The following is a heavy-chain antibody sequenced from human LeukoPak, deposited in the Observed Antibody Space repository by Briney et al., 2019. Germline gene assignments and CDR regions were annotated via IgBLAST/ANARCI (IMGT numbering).Heavy chain of an antibody. V-gene: IGHV1-2*02. Sequence: ASVKVSCKASGHTFTGYYMHWVRQAPGQGLEWMGWINPNSGGTNYAQKFQGRVTMTRDTSISTAYMELSRLRSDDTAVYYCARDPRRRQQLVHNWFDPWGQGTLVTVSS. CDR3: ARDPRRRQQLVHNWFDP. J-gene: IGHJ5*02. CDR2: INPNSGGT. D-gene: IGHD6-13*01. CDR1: GHTFTGYY.